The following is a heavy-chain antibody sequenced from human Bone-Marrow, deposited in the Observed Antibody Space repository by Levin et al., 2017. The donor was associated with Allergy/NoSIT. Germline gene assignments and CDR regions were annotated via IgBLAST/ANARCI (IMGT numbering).Heavy chain of an antibody. CDR1: GFTFNIYS. D-gene: IGHD6-13*01. CDR3: VRGSAAAGVYY. Sequence: PGGSLRLSCAASGFTFNIYSMNWVRQAPGKGLEWVSSITPSSNYITYTDSVRGRFTISRDNAKDSLYLQMNSLRVEDTAVYYCVRGSAAAGVYYWGQGTLVTVSS. CDR2: ITPSSNYI. J-gene: IGHJ4*02. V-gene: IGHV3-21*01.